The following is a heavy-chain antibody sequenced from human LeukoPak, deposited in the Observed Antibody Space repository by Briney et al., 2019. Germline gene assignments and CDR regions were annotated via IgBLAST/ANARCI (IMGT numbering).Heavy chain of an antibody. CDR1: GYTLTELS. V-gene: IGHV1-24*01. J-gene: IGHJ4*02. CDR3: ATPGAGTGGYFDY. CDR2: FDPEDGET. Sequence: SVKVSCKVPGYTLTELSMHWVRQAPGKGLEWMGGFDPEDGETIYAQKFQGRVTMTEDTSTDTAYMELSSLRSEDTAVYYCATPGAGTGGYFDYWGQGTLVTVSS. D-gene: IGHD1-7*01.